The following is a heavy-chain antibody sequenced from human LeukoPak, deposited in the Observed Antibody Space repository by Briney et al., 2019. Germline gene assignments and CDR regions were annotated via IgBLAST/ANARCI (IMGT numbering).Heavy chain of an antibody. V-gene: IGHV6-1*01. D-gene: IGHD2-15*01. CDR1: GESVSSNSAA. Sequence: SQTLSLTCAISGESVSSNSAAWNWIRQSPSRGLEWLGRTYYRSKWYNDYAVSVKSRITINPDTSKNQFSLQLNSVTPEDTAVYYCARGRWVGYSAYYYYYMDVWGKGTTVTISS. CDR3: ARGRWVGYSAYYYYYMDV. J-gene: IGHJ6*03. CDR2: TYYRSKWYN.